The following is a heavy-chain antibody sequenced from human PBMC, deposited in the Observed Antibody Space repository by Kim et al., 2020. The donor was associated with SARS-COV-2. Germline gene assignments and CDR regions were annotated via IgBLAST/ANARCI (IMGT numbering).Heavy chain of an antibody. J-gene: IGHJ4*02. V-gene: IGHV3-11*06. CDR3: ARDPSYDSSGYYPTLSDY. D-gene: IGHD3-22*01. Sequence: KGRCNISRDNAKNTLYLQMNSLRAEDTAVYYCARDPSYDSSGYYPTLSDYWGQGTLVTVSS.